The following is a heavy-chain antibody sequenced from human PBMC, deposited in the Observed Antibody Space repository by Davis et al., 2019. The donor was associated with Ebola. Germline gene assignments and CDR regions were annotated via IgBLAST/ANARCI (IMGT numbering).Heavy chain of an antibody. CDR2: IYYSGTT. V-gene: IGHV4-59*08. J-gene: IGHJ5*02. CDR1: GGSINNDY. Sequence: SEPLSLTCTVPGGSINNDYWSWIRQPPGKGLEWIGYIYYSGTTNYNPSLKSRVTISIDTSKNHFSLKLSSVTAADTAVYYCARLRMVRGDQDFDPWGQGTLVTVSS. D-gene: IGHD3-10*01. CDR3: ARLRMVRGDQDFDP.